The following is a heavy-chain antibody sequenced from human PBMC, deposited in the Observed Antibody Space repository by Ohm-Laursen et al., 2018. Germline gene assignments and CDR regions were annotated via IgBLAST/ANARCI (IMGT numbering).Heavy chain of an antibody. J-gene: IGHJ4*02. CDR1: GYTFTNYY. CDR3: AVVDTALTQYFDY. CDR2: LNPNSGDT. Sequence: GSSVKVSCKASGYTFTNYYLHWVRQAPGQGLEWMGRLNPNSGDTNLAQKFQGRVTMTRDTSISTAFMELSSLKSDDTALYFCAVVDTALTQYFDYWGQGTLVTVSS. D-gene: IGHD5-18*01. V-gene: IGHV1-2*06.